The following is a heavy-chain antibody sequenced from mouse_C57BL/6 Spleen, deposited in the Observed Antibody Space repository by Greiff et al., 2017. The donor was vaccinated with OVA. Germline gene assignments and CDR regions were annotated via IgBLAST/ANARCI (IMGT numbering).Heavy chain of an antibody. V-gene: IGHV5-17*01. CDR3: ARDYGRVYWYFDV. CDR1: GFTFSDYG. CDR2: ISSGSSTI. Sequence: EVMLVESGGGLVKPGGSLKLSCAASGFTFSDYGMHWVRQAPEKGLEWVAYISSGSSTIYYADTVKGRFTISRDNAKNTLFLQMTSLRSEDTAMYYCARDYGRVYWYFDVWGTGTTVTVSS. D-gene: IGHD1-1*01. J-gene: IGHJ1*03.